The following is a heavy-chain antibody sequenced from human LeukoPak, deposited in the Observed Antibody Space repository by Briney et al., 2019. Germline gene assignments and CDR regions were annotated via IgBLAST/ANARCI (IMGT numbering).Heavy chain of an antibody. D-gene: IGHD4-17*01. CDR2: ISYDGSNK. V-gene: IGHV3-30*18. J-gene: IGHJ4*02. Sequence: GGSLRLSCAASGFTFSSYGMHWVRQAPGKGLEWVAVISYDGSNKYYADSVKGRFTISRDNSKNTLYLQMNSLRAEDTAVYYCAKDQTTVTTSYFDSWGQGTLVTVSS. CDR1: GFTFSSYG. CDR3: AKDQTTVTTSYFDS.